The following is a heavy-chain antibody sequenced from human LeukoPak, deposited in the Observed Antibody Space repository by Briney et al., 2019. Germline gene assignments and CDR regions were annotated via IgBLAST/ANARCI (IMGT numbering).Heavy chain of an antibody. V-gene: IGHV4-61*02. CDR3: AKGKYSGSYYNY. CDR1: GGSISSGNYY. Sequence: SQTLSLTCTVSGGSISSGNYYWSWIRQPAGKGLEWIGRIWTDGGTSYKPSLKSRVTISVDTSKKQFFLKVSSVTAADTAVYYCAKGKYSGSYYNYWGQGTLVAVSS. J-gene: IGHJ4*02. CDR2: IWTDGGT. D-gene: IGHD3-10*01.